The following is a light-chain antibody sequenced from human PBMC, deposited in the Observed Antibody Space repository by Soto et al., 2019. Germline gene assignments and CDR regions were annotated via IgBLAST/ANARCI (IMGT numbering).Light chain of an antibody. CDR3: QQYNNWPPWT. J-gene: IGKJ1*01. CDR1: QGVRNN. Sequence: ILMTQSPATLSVSPGERATLSCRASQGVRNNLAWYQHKPGQAPRLLIYDASTRATGIPARFSGSGSGTDFTLTISSLQFEDFAVYYCQQYNNWPPWTFGQGTRVDIK. V-gene: IGKV3-15*01. CDR2: DAS.